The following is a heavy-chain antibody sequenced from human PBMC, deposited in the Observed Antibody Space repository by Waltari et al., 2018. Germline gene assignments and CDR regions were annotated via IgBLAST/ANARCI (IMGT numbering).Heavy chain of an antibody. J-gene: IGHJ4*02. CDR1: GYPFSNYA. CDR3: ARGYHRSAWIVDY. D-gene: IGHD1-1*01. Sequence: QVQLVQSGAAVKKPGASVKVSCRASGYPFSNYAMHWWRQAPGQRPEWMGWINADDGNIKYSQHFQGRVTITRDTSASTTYLELSSVSSEDTAVYYCARGYHRSAWIVDYWGQGTLVTVSS. V-gene: IGHV1-3*01. CDR2: INADDGNI.